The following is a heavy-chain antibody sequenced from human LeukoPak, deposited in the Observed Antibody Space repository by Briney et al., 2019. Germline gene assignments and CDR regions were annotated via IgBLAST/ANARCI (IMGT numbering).Heavy chain of an antibody. J-gene: IGHJ3*02. CDR1: GFTFDDYA. Sequence: GGSLRLSCAPSGFTFDDYAMHWVRQAPGKGLEWVSSISWDSGHSVHADAVQGRFTISRDNAKNSLYLQMNNLRPEDTALYYCIKDLRLDLHLDTFEIWGQGTMVTVSS. CDR3: IKDLRLDLHLDTFEI. D-gene: IGHD1-7*01. CDR2: ISWDSGHS. V-gene: IGHV3-9*01.